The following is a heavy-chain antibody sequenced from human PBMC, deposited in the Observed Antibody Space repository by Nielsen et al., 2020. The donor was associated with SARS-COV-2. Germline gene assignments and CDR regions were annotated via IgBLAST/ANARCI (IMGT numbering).Heavy chain of an antibody. CDR2: IIPILGIA. J-gene: IGHJ5*02. CDR1: GGTFSSYA. V-gene: IGHV1-69*04. D-gene: IGHD3-3*01. Sequence: SVKVSCKASGGTFSSYAISWVRQAPGQGLEWMGRIIPILGIANYAQKFQGRVTITADKSTSTAYMELSSLRSEDTAVYYCATAPAIFGVGNWFDPWGQGTLVTVSS. CDR3: ATAPAIFGVGNWFDP.